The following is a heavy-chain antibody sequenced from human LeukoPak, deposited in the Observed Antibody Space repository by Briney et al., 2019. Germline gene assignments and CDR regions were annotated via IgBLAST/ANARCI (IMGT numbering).Heavy chain of an antibody. CDR3: AKVPQPDYYFDY. CDR1: GFTFSDYY. V-gene: IGHV3-11*05. CDR2: ISSSSIYT. J-gene: IGHJ4*02. Sequence: GGSLRLSCAASGFTFSDYYMSWIRQAPGKGLEWVSYISSSSIYTNSADSVKGRFTISRDNSKSTLYLQMSSLRAEDTAVYYCAKVPQPDYYFDYWGQGFLVTVSS.